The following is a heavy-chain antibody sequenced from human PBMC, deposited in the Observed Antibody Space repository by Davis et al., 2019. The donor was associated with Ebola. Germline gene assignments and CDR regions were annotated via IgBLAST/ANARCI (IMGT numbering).Heavy chain of an antibody. V-gene: IGHV3-23*01. D-gene: IGHD3-16*01. CDR1: GFTFSSYA. J-gene: IGHJ4*02. CDR2: ISSSGGHA. Sequence: GESLKISCVASGFTFSSYAMSWVRQAPGKGLEWVSGISSSGGHAYYADSVKGRFTFSRDNSKKTLYLQMNSLRDEDTAVYYCAKWGRHLGDGFDNWGQGTLVTVSS. CDR3: AKWGRHLGDGFDN.